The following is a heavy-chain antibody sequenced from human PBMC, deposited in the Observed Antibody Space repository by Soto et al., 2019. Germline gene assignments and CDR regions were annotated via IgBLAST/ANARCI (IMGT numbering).Heavy chain of an antibody. CDR3: ARDEPLMGTTNFDY. V-gene: IGHV3-48*02. D-gene: IGHD1-7*01. Sequence: EVQLVESGGGLVQPGGSLRVSCAVSGFTFSSFNMNWVRQAPGKGLEWVSFISYSGGTIYYADSVKGRFTISRDNAKNSLYLQMNSLRDEDTAFYYCARDEPLMGTTNFDYWAQGTLVTVSS. J-gene: IGHJ4*02. CDR2: ISYSGGTI. CDR1: GFTFSSFN.